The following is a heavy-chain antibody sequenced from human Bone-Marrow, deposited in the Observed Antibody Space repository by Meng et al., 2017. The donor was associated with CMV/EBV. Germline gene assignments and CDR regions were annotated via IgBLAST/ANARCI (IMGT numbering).Heavy chain of an antibody. D-gene: IGHD3-3*01. J-gene: IGHJ5*02. CDR3: ATRTVVPAAPYDFWSGSWFDP. Sequence: YGISWVRQAPGQGLEWMGWISAYHGNTNYAQKLQGRVTMTTDTSTSTAYMELRSLRSDDTAVYYCATRTVVPAAPYDFWSGSWFDPWGQGTLVTVSS. V-gene: IGHV1-18*01. CDR1: YG. CDR2: ISAYHGNT.